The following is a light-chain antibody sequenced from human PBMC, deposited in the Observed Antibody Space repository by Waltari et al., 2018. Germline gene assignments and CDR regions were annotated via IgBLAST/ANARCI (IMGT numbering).Light chain of an antibody. V-gene: IGKV3-20*01. J-gene: IGKJ2*01. Sequence: EIVLTQSPGTLSLSPGGRATLPCRASQSLGSNYLAGYQQRPGQAPRLLIYGAASRATGIPDRFSGSGSGTDFTLTISRLEPEDFAVYYCQHYGSSPNTFGQGTKLEI. CDR1: QSLGSNY. CDR2: GAA. CDR3: QHYGSSPNT.